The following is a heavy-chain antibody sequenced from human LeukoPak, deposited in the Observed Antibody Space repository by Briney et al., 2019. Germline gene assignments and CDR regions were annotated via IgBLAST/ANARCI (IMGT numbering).Heavy chain of an antibody. V-gene: IGHV4-4*07. D-gene: IGHD6-6*01. Sequence: SETLFLTCTVSGGSISSYYWSWVRQPAGKGLEWIGRIHTSGSTDYNPSLESRVTMSVDTSKNQFSLKLSSVTAADTAVYYCAREGSMTARPFVSIDYWGQGTLVTVSS. J-gene: IGHJ4*02. CDR3: AREGSMTARPFVSIDY. CDR2: IHTSGST. CDR1: GGSISSYY.